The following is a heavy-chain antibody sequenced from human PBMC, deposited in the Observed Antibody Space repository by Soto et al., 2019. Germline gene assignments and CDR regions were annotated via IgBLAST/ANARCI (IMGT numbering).Heavy chain of an antibody. CDR3: ARVYSGSYSDY. Sequence: SETLSLTCAVSGGSISSGGYSWSWVRQPPGKGLEWIGEIFQSGSTHYNPSLKTRVTISVDKSKNQFSLKLISVTAADTAVYYCARVYSGSYSDYWGQGTLVTVSS. V-gene: IGHV4-4*02. CDR1: GGSISSGGYS. CDR2: IFQSGST. J-gene: IGHJ4*02. D-gene: IGHD1-26*01.